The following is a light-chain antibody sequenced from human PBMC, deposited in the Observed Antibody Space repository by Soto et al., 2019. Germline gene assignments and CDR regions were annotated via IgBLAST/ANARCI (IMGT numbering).Light chain of an antibody. CDR1: QSVSTN. Sequence: EKLMTQSPATLSVSQGERATLSCRASQSVSTNLAWYQQKPGQAPSLLIYEASTRATGIPARFSGSGSQRGCTLTITSLQSEDFAIYFCQQYNDWPYTFGQGTKLEIK. V-gene: IGKV3D-15*01. J-gene: IGKJ2*01. CDR3: QQYNDWPYT. CDR2: EAS.